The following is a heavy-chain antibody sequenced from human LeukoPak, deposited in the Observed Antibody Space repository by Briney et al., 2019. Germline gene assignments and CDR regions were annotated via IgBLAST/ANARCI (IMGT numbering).Heavy chain of an antibody. CDR3: AKDRIAARGWFDP. D-gene: IGHD6-6*01. V-gene: IGHV3-30*04. CDR1: GFTFSSYA. Sequence: PGGSLRLSCAASGFTFSSYAMHWVRQAPGKGLEWVAVISYDGSNKYYADSVKGRFTISRDNSKNTLYLQMNSLRAEDTAVYYCAKDRIAARGWFDPWGQGTLVTVSS. CDR2: ISYDGSNK. J-gene: IGHJ5*02.